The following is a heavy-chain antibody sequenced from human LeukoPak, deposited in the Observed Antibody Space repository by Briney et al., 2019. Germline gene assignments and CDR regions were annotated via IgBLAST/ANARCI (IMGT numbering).Heavy chain of an antibody. CDR2: ISSSSSYI. V-gene: IGHV3-21*01. CDR3: AFGGVIVGVAYYGMDV. D-gene: IGHD3-16*02. Sequence: GGSLRLSCAASGFIFSSYSMNWVRQAPGKGLEWVSSISSSSSYIYYADSVKGRFTISRDNAKNSLYLQMNSLRAEDTAVYYCAFGGVIVGVAYYGMDVWGQGTTVTVSS. J-gene: IGHJ6*02. CDR1: GFIFSSYS.